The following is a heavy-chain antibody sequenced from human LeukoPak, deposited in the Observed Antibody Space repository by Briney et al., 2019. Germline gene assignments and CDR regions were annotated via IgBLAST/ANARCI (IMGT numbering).Heavy chain of an antibody. CDR1: GGTFSSYA. D-gene: IGHD5-12*01. CDR3: ARYPYSGYDHTEKYVFDY. CDR2: IIPIFGTA. J-gene: IGHJ4*02. V-gene: IGHV1-69*13. Sequence: SVKVSCKASGGTFSSYAISWVRQAPGQGLEWMGGIIPIFGTANYAQKFQGRVTITADESTSTAYMELSSLRSEDTAVYYCARYPYSGYDHTEKYVFDYWGQGTLDTVSS.